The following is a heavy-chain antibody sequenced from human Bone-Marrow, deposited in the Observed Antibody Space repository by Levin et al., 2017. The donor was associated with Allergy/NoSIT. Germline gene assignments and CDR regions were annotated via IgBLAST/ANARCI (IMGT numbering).Heavy chain of an antibody. V-gene: IGHV3-30*18. D-gene: IGHD6-13*01. J-gene: IGHJ4*02. CDR2: ISYDGSNK. CDR1: GFTFSSYG. Sequence: PGGSLRLSCAASGFTFSSYGMHWVRQAPGKGLEWVAVISYDGSNKYYADSVKGRFTISRDNSKNTLYLQMNSLRAEDTAVYYCAKNSGSSSWYIWDRNYYFDYWGQGTLVTVSS. CDR3: AKNSGSSSWYIWDRNYYFDY.